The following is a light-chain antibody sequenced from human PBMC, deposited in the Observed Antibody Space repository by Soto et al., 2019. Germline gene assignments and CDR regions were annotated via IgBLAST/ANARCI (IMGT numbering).Light chain of an antibody. Sequence: DIVMTQSPDSLAVSLGERATINCKSSQSVLYSSNNKNYLAWYQQKPGQSPKLLISWGFIRESGVPDRFSGSGSGTDFTLTISSLQAEDVEVYYCHQYYGSPPRRFCQGSKVEIK. CDR2: WGF. V-gene: IGKV4-1*01. J-gene: IGKJ1*01. CDR1: QSVLYSSNNKNY. CDR3: HQYYGSPPRR.